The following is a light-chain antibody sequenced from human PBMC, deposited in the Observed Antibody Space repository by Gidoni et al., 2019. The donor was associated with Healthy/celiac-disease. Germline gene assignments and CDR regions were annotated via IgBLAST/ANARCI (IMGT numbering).Light chain of an antibody. J-gene: IGKJ2*01. Sequence: DIQMTQSPSSLSASAGDRVTITCLASQDISNYLNWYQQKPGKAPKLLIYDASNLETGVPSRFSGSGSGTDFTFTISSLQPEDIATYYCQQYDNLLYTFXXXTKLEIK. CDR2: DAS. CDR3: QQYDNLLYT. V-gene: IGKV1-33*01. CDR1: QDISNY.